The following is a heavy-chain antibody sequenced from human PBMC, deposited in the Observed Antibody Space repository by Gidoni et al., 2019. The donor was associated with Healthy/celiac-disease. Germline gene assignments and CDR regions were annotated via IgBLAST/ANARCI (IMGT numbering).Heavy chain of an antibody. CDR1: GFTVSSYA. V-gene: IGHV3-23*01. CDR3: ATGNMVRGVKYDY. D-gene: IGHD3-10*01. Sequence: EVQLLQSGVGLVQPGGSLRLSCAASGFTVSSYAMSWVRQAPGKGLGWVSAISGSGGSTYYADSVKGRFTISRDNSKNTLYLQMNSLRAEDTAVYYCATGNMVRGVKYDYWGQGTLVTVSS. CDR2: ISGSGGST. J-gene: IGHJ4*02.